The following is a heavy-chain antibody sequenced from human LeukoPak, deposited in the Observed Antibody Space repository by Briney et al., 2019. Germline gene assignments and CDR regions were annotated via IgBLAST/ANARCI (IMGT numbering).Heavy chain of an antibody. CDR2: ISSNSRII. V-gene: IGHV3-48*02. CDR3: ARDLISGLTTRDD. CDR1: GFTFSDYS. D-gene: IGHD4-11*01. Sequence: GGSLRLSCAASGFTFSDYSMNWVRQAPGKGLEWVSYISSNSRIIYYTDSVKVRFTISRDNAKNSLSLQMNSLRDGDTAVYYCARDLISGLTTRDDWGQGTLVTVSS. J-gene: IGHJ4*02.